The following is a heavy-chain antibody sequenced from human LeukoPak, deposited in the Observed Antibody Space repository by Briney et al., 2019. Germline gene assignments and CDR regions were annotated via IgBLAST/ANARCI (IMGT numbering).Heavy chain of an antibody. CDR1: GFTFSSYG. CDR3: AKGDDILTGYYISTADAFDI. J-gene: IGHJ3*02. CDR2: IRYDGSNK. V-gene: IGHV3-30*02. D-gene: IGHD3-9*01. Sequence: GGSLRLSCAASGFTFSSYGMHWVRQAPGKGLEWVAFIRYDGSNKYYADSVKGRFTISRDNSKNTLCLQMNSLRAEDTAVYYCAKGDDILTGYYISTADAFDIWGQGTMVTVSS.